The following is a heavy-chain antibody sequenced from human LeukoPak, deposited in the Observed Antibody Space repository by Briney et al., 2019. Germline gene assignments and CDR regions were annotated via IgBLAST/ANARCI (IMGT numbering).Heavy chain of an antibody. CDR3: ARGDSHSWYPLHY. CDR1: GHTFTDYY. D-gene: IGHD6-13*01. J-gene: IGHJ4*02. V-gene: IGHV1-46*01. CDR2: INPSGGST. Sequence: ASVKVSCKASGHTFTDYYIHWVRQAPGQGLEWMGIINPSGGSTSYPQKFQGRVTMTRDTSTSIVYMELSSLRSEDTAVYFCARGDSHSWYPLHYWGQGTLVTVSS.